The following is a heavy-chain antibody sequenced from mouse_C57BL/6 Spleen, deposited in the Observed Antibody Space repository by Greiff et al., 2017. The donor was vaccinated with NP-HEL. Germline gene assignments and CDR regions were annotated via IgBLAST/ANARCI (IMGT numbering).Heavy chain of an antibody. CDR2: IDPANGNT. Sequence: VQLKQSVAELVRPGASVKLSCTASGFNIKNTYMHWVKQRPEQGLEWIGRIDPANGNTKYAPKFQGKATITADTSSNTAYLQLSSLTSEDTAIYYCARGIYYGIIWFAYWGQGTLVTVSA. V-gene: IGHV14-3*01. CDR1: GFNIKNTY. D-gene: IGHD2-1*01. CDR3: ARGIYYGIIWFAY. J-gene: IGHJ3*01.